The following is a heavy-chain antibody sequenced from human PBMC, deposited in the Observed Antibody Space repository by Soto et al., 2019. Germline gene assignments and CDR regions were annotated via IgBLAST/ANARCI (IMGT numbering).Heavy chain of an antibody. CDR1: GGSISSGGYS. V-gene: IGHV4-30-2*01. CDR3: ASQSHCTNGVCYGYFDY. CDR2: IYHSGST. Sequence: QLQLQESGSGLVKPSQTLSLTCAVSGGSISSGGYSWSWIRQPPGKGLEWIGYIYHSGSTYYNPSLKSRVTISVDRSKNQFSLKLSSVTAADTAVYYCASQSHCTNGVCYGYFDYWGQGTLVTVSS. D-gene: IGHD2-8*01. J-gene: IGHJ4*02.